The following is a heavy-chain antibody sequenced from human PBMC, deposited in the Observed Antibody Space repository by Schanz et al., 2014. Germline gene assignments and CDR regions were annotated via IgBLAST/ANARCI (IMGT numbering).Heavy chain of an antibody. V-gene: IGHV3-23*01. CDR2: VSASGGGP. CDR3: ARDGAELYYFDD. Sequence: EVQLLESGGGLVQPGGSLRLSCIGSGFTFRSYALGWVRQAPGKGLEWVSLVSASGGGPFYADSVKGRFTISRDNSRKTLYLQMNSLRADDTAVFYCARDGAELYYFDDWGQGTLXTVSS. CDR1: GFTFRSYA. D-gene: IGHD1-1*01. J-gene: IGHJ4*02.